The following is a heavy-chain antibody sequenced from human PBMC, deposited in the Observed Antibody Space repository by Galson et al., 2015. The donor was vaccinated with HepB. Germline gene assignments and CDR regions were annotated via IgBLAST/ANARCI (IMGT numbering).Heavy chain of an antibody. V-gene: IGHV1-69*13. Sequence: SVKVSCKASGYTFTSYGISWVRQAPGQGLEWMGGIIPIFGTANYAQKFQGRVTITADESTSTAYMELSSLRSEDTAVYYCARDPDGAYPFVWGQGTTVTVSS. D-gene: IGHD5-24*01. CDR2: IIPIFGTA. CDR3: ARDPDGAYPFV. CDR1: GYTFTSYG. J-gene: IGHJ6*02.